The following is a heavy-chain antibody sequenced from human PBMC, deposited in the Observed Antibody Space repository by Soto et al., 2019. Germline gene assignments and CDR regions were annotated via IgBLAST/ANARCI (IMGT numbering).Heavy chain of an antibody. CDR3: ARWESGNYGDYGI. Sequence: QVQLVESGGGVVQPGRSLRLSCAASGFTFSSYGMHWVRQAPGKGLEWVAVIWYDGSNKYYADSVKGRFTISRDNSKNTLYLQMNSLRAEDTAVYYCARWESGNYGDYGIWGQGTMVTVSS. J-gene: IGHJ3*02. D-gene: IGHD4-17*01. CDR2: IWYDGSNK. V-gene: IGHV3-33*01. CDR1: GFTFSSYG.